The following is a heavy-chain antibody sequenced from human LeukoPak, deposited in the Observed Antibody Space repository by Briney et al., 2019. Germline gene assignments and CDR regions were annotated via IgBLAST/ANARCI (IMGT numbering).Heavy chain of an antibody. CDR1: GYTFTGYY. V-gene: IGHV1-2*02. Sequence: ASVKVSCKASGYTFTGYYMHWVRQAPGQGLEWMGWINPNSGGTNYAQKFQGRVTMTRDTSISTVYMELSSLRSEDTAVYYCARVDTIYSSSSEWDFDYWGQGTLVTVSS. J-gene: IGHJ4*02. CDR3: ARVDTIYSSSSEWDFDY. CDR2: INPNSGGT. D-gene: IGHD6-6*01.